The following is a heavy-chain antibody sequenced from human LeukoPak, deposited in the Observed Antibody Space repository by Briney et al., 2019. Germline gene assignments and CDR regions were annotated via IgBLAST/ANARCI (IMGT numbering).Heavy chain of an antibody. J-gene: IGHJ4*02. V-gene: IGHV3-23*01. CDR2: ISGSGGRP. Sequence: GGSLRLSCAASGFTFSSCAMSWVRQAPGKGLEWVSAISGSGGRPYYADSVKGRFTISRDNSKNTLYLQMNSLRTEDTAVYYCARHPEPGYCSSTSCHESYFDYWGQGTLVTVSS. CDR1: GFTFSSCA. D-gene: IGHD2-2*01. CDR3: ARHPEPGYCSSTSCHESYFDY.